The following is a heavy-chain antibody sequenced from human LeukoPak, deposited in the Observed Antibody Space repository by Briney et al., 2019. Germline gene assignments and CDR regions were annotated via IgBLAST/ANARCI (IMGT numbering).Heavy chain of an antibody. CDR1: GFTFNNSA. CDR2: ISGSGGST. V-gene: IGHV3-23*01. Sequence: GGSLRLSCAASGFTFNNSAMSWVRQAPGKGLEWVSGISGSGGSTYYADSVKGRFTISRDNSKKTLYLQMNSLRAEDTDLYYCAKGRYSSAWYGEGFDFWGQGTLVTVSS. J-gene: IGHJ4*02. D-gene: IGHD6-19*01. CDR3: AKGRYSSAWYGEGFDF.